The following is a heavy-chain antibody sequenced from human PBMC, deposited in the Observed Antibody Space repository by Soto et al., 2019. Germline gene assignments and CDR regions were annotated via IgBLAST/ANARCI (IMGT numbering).Heavy chain of an antibody. CDR1: GFSVTNNY. CDR2: VDSGGAT. J-gene: IGHJ5*02. D-gene: IGHD5-18*01. Sequence: EVRLMESGGGLVQPGGSLRLSCAVSGFSVTNNYMTWVRQAPGKGLEWVSTVDSGGATHHAESVKGRFTISRHESNNTVSLQMNSLRPDDTAVYYCARDQNKGYAGWFDPWGQGTLVIVSS. V-gene: IGHV3-53*04. CDR3: ARDQNKGYAGWFDP.